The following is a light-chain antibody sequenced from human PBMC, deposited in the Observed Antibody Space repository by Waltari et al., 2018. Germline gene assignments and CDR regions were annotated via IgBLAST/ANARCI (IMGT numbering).Light chain of an antibody. CDR1: QSVGSSS. CDR3: QQHGTLPAT. J-gene: IGKJ1*01. CDR2: RAS. V-gene: IGKV3-20*01. Sequence: EIVLTQSPGTASLSPGERATLSCRASQSVGSSSLAWYQQKPGQAPRLVIYRASRRATGISDRFSGSGSGTDFSLTISRLEPEDFAVYYCQQHGTLPATFGQGTKVEIK.